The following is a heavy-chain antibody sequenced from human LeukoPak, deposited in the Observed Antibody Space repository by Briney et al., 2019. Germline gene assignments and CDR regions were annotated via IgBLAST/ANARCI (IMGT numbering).Heavy chain of an antibody. Sequence: SVKVSCKASGGTFSNFAFSWVRQAPGQGLQWVGRIIPIVDVTSYAQNFKGRVTITADESTTTAYMELSSLRSEDTAVYYCAREGRYQLRVAPFDYWGQGTLVTVSS. D-gene: IGHD2-2*01. CDR2: IIPIVDVT. V-gene: IGHV1-69*04. J-gene: IGHJ4*02. CDR3: AREGRYQLRVAPFDY. CDR1: GGTFSNFA.